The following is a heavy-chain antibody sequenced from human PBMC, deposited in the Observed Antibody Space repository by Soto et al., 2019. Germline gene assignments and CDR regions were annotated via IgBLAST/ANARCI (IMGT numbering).Heavy chain of an antibody. V-gene: IGHV1-69*13. J-gene: IGHJ1*01. CDR3: AREGSGYNF. D-gene: IGHD5-12*01. CDR2: IIPVFGRP. CDR1: GGTFSSFG. Sequence: SVKVSCKASGGTFSSFGISWVRQAPGQGLEWMGGIIPVFGRPNYAQRFRGRLTITADESTSTSYMELINLGAEDTAVYYCAREGSGYNFWGQGTQVTVSS.